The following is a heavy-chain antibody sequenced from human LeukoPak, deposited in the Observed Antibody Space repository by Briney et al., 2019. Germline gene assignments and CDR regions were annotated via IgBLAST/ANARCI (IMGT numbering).Heavy chain of an antibody. J-gene: IGHJ4*02. Sequence: KTGGSLRLSCAASGFTFSSYSMNWVRQAPGKGLEWVSSISSSSSYIYYADSVKGRFTISRDNAKNSLYLQMNSLRAEDTALYYCAKDSCGGDCYLDYWGQGTLVTVSS. CDR2: ISSSSSYI. CDR1: GFTFSSYS. D-gene: IGHD2-21*02. CDR3: AKDSCGGDCYLDY. V-gene: IGHV3-21*04.